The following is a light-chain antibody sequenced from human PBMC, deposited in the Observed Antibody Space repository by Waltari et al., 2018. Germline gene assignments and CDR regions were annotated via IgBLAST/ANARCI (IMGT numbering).Light chain of an antibody. CDR1: QSVLSTSNNKNY. CDR3: QQYYTTPYT. CDR2: WAS. V-gene: IGKV4-1*01. J-gene: IGKJ2*01. Sequence: DIVMTQSPDSLAMSLGERATINCKSSQSVLSTSNNKNYLVWYQQKPGQPPKLLIYWASTRESGVPDRFSGSGSRTDFTLTISSLQAEDVAVYYCQQYYTTPYTFGQGTKLEIK.